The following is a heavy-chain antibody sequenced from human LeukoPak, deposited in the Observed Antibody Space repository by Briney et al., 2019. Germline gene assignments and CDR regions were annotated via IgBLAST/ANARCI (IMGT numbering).Heavy chain of an antibody. CDR3: AREAAAATNYYYYMDV. V-gene: IGHV4-59*01. D-gene: IGHD6-13*01. J-gene: IGHJ6*03. CDR1: GGSISTYY. Sequence: PSETLSLTCTISGGSISTYYWTWIRQPPGKGLKWIGNIYYTGSTNYNPSLKSRVSISMDTSRNQFSLKLSSVTAADTAVYYCAREAAAATNYYYYMDVWGKGTTVTVSS. CDR2: IYYTGST.